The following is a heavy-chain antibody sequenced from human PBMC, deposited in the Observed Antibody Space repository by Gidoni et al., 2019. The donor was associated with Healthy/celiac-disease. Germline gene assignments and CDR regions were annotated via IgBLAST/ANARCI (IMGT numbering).Heavy chain of an antibody. Sequence: EVQLLESGGGLVQPGGSLRLSCAASGFTFSSYAMSWVRQAPGKGLEWVSAISGRGGSTYSADSVKGRFTISRDNSKNTLYLQMNSLRAEDTAVYYCAGGYGDYRSYWYFDLWGRGTLVTVSS. V-gene: IGHV3-23*01. CDR2: ISGRGGST. CDR3: AGGYGDYRSYWYFDL. D-gene: IGHD4-17*01. J-gene: IGHJ2*01. CDR1: GFTFSSYA.